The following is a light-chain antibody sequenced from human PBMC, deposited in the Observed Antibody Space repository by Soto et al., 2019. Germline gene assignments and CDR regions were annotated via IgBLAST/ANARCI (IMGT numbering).Light chain of an antibody. CDR2: EDN. J-gene: IGLJ1*01. CDR1: SSNIENNY. V-gene: IGLV1-51*02. Sequence: QSALTQPPSVSAAPGQWVTISCSGSSSNIENNYVSWYRQLPGTAPNLLIYEDNKRPSGIPDRFSGSKSGTSATLGITGLETGDEADYYCATWDSSLSRGVLGTGTKVTVL. CDR3: ATWDSSLSRGV.